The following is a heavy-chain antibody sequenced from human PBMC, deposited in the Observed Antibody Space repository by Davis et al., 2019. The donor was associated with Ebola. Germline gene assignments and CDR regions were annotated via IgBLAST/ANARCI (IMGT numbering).Heavy chain of an antibody. CDR2: INPNSGGT. V-gene: IGHV1-2*02. J-gene: IGHJ5*02. D-gene: IGHD3-22*01. CDR1: GYTFTGYY. Sequence: ASVQVSCKASGYTFTGYYMHWVRQAPGQGLEWMGWINPNSGGTNYAQKFQGRVTMTRDTSISTAYMELSRLRSDDTAVYYCARRDYYDSSGYLSDWFDPWGQGTLVTVSS. CDR3: ARRDYYDSSGYLSDWFDP.